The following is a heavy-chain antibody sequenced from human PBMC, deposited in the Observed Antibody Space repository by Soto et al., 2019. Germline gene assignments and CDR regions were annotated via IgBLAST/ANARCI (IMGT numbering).Heavy chain of an antibody. D-gene: IGHD3-9*01. J-gene: IGHJ3*02. CDR2: IYYSGST. CDR3: ARNHMYYDILTGYRTDAFDI. CDR1: GGSISSYY. V-gene: IGHV4-59*01. Sequence: QVQLQESGPGLVKPSETLSLTCTVSGGSISSYYWSWIRQPPGKGLEWIGYIYYSGSTNYNPSLXXRVTISVDTSXXQXSXXLRSVTAADTAVYYCARNHMYYDILTGYRTDAFDIWGQGTMVTVSS.